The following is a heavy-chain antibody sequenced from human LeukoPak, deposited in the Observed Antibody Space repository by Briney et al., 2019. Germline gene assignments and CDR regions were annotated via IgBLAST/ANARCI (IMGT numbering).Heavy chain of an antibody. CDR1: GFTFSRNG. J-gene: IGHJ4*02. V-gene: IGHV3-64D*06. Sequence: GRSLRLSCAASGFTFSRNGMHWVRRAPGKGLEYVSAISANGGSTYYADSVKGRFTISRDTSKNALYLQLSSLRAEDTAMYHCVKDLYKGDTASWYFFHYWGQGTLVTVSS. CDR3: VKDLYKGDTASWYFFHY. D-gene: IGHD6-13*01. CDR2: ISANGGST.